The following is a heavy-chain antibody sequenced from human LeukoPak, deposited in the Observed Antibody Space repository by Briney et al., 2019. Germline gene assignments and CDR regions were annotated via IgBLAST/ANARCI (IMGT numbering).Heavy chain of an antibody. V-gene: IGHV3-74*01. CDR1: GFTFSSYW. J-gene: IGHJ4*02. CDR3: SRGVGATDS. D-gene: IGHD1-26*01. Sequence: PGGPLSLSCTAPGFTFSSYWMHWVRQAPGKGLEWVSRITSDGSSTSHADSVKGRFTISRDNAKNTLYLQMNSLRAEDTAVYYCSRGVGATDSWGQGTLVTVSS. CDR2: ITSDGSST.